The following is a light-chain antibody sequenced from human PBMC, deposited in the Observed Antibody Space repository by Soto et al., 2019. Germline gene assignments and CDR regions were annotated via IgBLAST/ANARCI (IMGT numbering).Light chain of an antibody. Sequence: EIVLTQSPGTLSLSPGERATLSCRASQSVSSSYLAWYQQKPGQAPRLLIYGASSRATGIPDRFSGSGSGTDFTITISRLEPEDFAVYYCHQYYSSPTTFGGGTKVDIK. V-gene: IGKV3-20*01. CDR1: QSVSSSY. CDR3: HQYYSSPTT. J-gene: IGKJ4*01. CDR2: GAS.